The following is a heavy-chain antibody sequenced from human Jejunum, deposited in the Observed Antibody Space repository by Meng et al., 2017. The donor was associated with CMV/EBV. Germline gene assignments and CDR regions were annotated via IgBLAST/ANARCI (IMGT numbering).Heavy chain of an antibody. CDR2: FGANGDYI. CDR3: AKVSTFAYGPGSYFDH. J-gene: IGHJ4*02. Sequence: TLTNYAMTWVRQAPGKGLEWVSGFGANGDYINYADSVKGRFTISRDNSKNTLYLQMNSLRAEDTALYYCAKVSTFAYGPGSYFDHWGQGTPVTVSS. V-gene: IGHV3-23*01. D-gene: IGHD3-10*01. CDR1: TLTNYA.